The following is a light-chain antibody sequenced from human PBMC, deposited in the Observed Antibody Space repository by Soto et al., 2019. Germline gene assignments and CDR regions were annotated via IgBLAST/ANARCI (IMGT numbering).Light chain of an antibody. CDR1: QDIRNE. CDR2: GAS. Sequence: AIQMTQSPSSLSASVGDRVTITCRASQDIRNELGWYQQRPGKAPKALIYGASNLQSGVPSRFSGSGFGTDFTLTISSLQPEDFAMYYCLQDRNYPRTCGQGTKVESK. CDR3: LQDRNYPRT. V-gene: IGKV1-6*01. J-gene: IGKJ1*01.